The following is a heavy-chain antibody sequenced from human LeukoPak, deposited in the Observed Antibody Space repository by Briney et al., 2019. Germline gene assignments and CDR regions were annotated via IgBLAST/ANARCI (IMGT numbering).Heavy chain of an antibody. CDR2: IIPIFGTA. CDR1: GGTFSSYA. CDR3: ARGVGVVVVAATLDWFDP. D-gene: IGHD2-15*01. V-gene: IGHV1-69*06. J-gene: IGHJ5*02. Sequence: SVKVSCKASGGTFSSYAISWVRQAPGQGLEWMGGIIPIFGTANYAQKFQGRVTITADKSTSTAYMELSSLRSEDTAVYYCARGVGVVVVAATLDWFDPWGQGTLVTVSS.